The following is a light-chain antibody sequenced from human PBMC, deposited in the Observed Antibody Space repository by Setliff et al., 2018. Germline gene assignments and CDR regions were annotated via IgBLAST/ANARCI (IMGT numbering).Light chain of an antibody. Sequence: QSALTQPASVSGSPGQSITISCTGTSSDVGGYNYVSWYQQHPGKAPKLMIYDVSKRPSGVPDRFSGSKSGTSASLAISGLQSEDEADYYCAAWDDSLNGPVFGTGTKVTVL. CDR3: AAWDDSLNGPV. CDR1: SSDVGGYNY. J-gene: IGLJ1*01. V-gene: IGLV2-14*01. CDR2: DVS.